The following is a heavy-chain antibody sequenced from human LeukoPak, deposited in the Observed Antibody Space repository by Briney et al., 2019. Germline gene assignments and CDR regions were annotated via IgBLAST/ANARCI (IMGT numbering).Heavy chain of an antibody. V-gene: IGHV4-59*01. J-gene: IGHJ4*02. CDR2: MYNSGST. CDR3: ARGIESYGDYGY. Sequence: PSETLSLTCTVSGGSISGSYWSWLRQPPGKGLEWVAYMYNSGSTNYNPSLKSRVTISIDTSKNQFSLKLSSLTAADTAIYYCARGIESYGDYGYWGQGILVTVSS. D-gene: IGHD4-17*01. CDR1: GGSISGSY.